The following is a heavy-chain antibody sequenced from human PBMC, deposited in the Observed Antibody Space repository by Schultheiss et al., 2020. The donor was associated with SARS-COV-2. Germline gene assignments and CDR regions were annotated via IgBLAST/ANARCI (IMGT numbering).Heavy chain of an antibody. CDR1: GGTFSSYA. CDR3: ARASYDILTGYSTYYYYYYMDV. CDR2: ISAYNGNT. Sequence: ASVKVSCKASGGTFSSYAISWVRQAPGQGLEWMGWISAYNGNTNYAQKLQGRVTMTTDTSTSTAYMELRSLRSDDTAVYYCARASYDILTGYSTYYYYYYMDVWGKGTTVTVSS. V-gene: IGHV1-18*01. J-gene: IGHJ6*03. D-gene: IGHD3-9*01.